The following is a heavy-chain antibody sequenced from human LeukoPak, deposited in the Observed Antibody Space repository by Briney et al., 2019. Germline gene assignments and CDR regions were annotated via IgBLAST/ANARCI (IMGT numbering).Heavy chain of an antibody. D-gene: IGHD5-12*01. V-gene: IGHV3-48*01. J-gene: IGHJ4*02. CDR1: GFTFRTYS. Sequence: GGSLRLSCAASGFTFRTYSMKWVRQAPGKGLEWVSYISDSSAMYYADSVRGRFTISRENDKNSLFLQMNSLRAEDTAVYYCARDGGYSGFDAGCWGQGTLVTVSS. CDR2: ISDSSAM. CDR3: ARDGGYSGFDAGC.